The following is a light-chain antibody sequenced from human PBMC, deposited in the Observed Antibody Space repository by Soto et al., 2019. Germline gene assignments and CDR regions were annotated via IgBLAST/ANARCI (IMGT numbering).Light chain of an antibody. CDR3: QQSYHTPQT. J-gene: IGKJ1*01. CDR1: HTVSSS. V-gene: IGKV1-39*01. CDR2: GAS. Sequence: DIQMTQSPSSLSASVGDRVTITCRASHTVSSSLNWYQQISGRAPVLLIYGASILQSGIPTRFSVSACGTDFTLTITSLQPKDFTTYYCQQSYHTPQTFGQGTKVE.